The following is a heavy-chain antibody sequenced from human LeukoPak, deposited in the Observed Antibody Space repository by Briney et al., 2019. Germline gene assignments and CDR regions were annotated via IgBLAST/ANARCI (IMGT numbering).Heavy chain of an antibody. D-gene: IGHD3/OR15-3a*01. CDR1: GGSISSGGYY. CDR2: INHSGST. Sequence: SETLSLTCTVSGGSISSGGYYWSWIRQHPGKGLEWIGEINHSGSTNYNPSLKSRVTISVDTSKNQFSLKLSSVTAADTAVYYCASAEGTGYPTPDVWGQGTTVTVSS. CDR3: ASAEGTGYPTPDV. J-gene: IGHJ6*02. V-gene: IGHV4-31*03.